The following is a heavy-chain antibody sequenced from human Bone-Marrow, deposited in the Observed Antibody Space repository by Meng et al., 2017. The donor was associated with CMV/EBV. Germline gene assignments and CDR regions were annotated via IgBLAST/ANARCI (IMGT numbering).Heavy chain of an antibody. V-gene: IGHV1-18*01. CDR3: AAGQYSGHDFGL. CDR1: GYTFTSYG. CDR2: ISTYTGDR. D-gene: IGHD5-12*01. Sequence: ASVKVSCKASGYTFTSYGITWVRQAPGQGLEWMGWISTYTGDRNYEQKLQGRVTMTTDTSTSTAYMELRSLRSDDTAVYYCAAGQYSGHDFGLWGQGTLVTVSS. J-gene: IGHJ4*02.